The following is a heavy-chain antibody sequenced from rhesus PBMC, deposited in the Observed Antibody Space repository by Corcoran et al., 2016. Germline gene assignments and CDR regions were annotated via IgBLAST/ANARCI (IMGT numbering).Heavy chain of an antibody. CDR3: ARAAHYGSSSLDGLDS. J-gene: IGHJ6*01. CDR1: GASLSSNY. Sequence: QLQLQVSGPGLVKLSETRPLPCAVSGASLSSNYCSWLRKPPVIVLEWLGYIYGGSGTTSYTPSHKSRVTIAKDTSKNKFSLKLSSMTAADTAVYYCARAAHYGSSSLDGLDSWGQGVVVTVSS. V-gene: IGHV4-147*01. D-gene: IGHD4-29*01. CDR2: IYGGSGTT.